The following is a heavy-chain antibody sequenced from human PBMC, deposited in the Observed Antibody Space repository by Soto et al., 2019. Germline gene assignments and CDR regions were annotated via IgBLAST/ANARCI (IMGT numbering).Heavy chain of an antibody. CDR3: ARRIAAAEDY. V-gene: IGHV4-30-2*01. J-gene: IGHJ4*02. Sequence: PSETLSLTCAVSGGSISSGGYSWSWIRQPPGKGLEWIGYIYHSGSTYYNPSLKSRVTISVDRSKNQFSLKLSSVTAADTAVYYCARRIAAAEDYRGQGTLVTVSS. CDR2: IYHSGST. D-gene: IGHD6-13*01. CDR1: GGSISSGGYS.